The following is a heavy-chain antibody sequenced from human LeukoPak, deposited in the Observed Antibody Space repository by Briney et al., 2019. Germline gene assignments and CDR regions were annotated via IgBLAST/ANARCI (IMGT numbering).Heavy chain of an antibody. J-gene: IGHJ6*03. V-gene: IGHV3-23*01. Sequence: PGGSLRLSGAASGFPFSSYAMSWVRQAPGKGLEWVSVLSGSGGTTYYGDSVKGRFIISRDNSKNTLFLQMNSLRVEDTAVYYCAKQGRFYYYMDVWGKGTTVTVSS. D-gene: IGHD3-10*01. CDR3: AKQGRFYYYMDV. CDR1: GFPFSSYA. CDR2: LSGSGGTT.